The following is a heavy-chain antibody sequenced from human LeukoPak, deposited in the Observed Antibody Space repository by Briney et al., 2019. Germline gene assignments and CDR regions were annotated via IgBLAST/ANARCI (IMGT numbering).Heavy chain of an antibody. CDR2: ISYDGSNK. CDR3: ARARYDFWSGYYDVPD. V-gene: IGHV3-30*01. CDR1: GFTFSSYA. J-gene: IGHJ4*02. D-gene: IGHD3-3*01. Sequence: GGSLRLSCAASGFTFSSYAMHWVRQAPGKGLEWVTVISYDGSNKYYADSVKGRLTISRDNSKTTLYLQMNSLRAEDTAVYYCARARYDFWSGYYDVPDWGQGTLVTVSS.